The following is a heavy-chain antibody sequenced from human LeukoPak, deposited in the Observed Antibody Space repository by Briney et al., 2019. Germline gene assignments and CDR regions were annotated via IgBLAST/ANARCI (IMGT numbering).Heavy chain of an antibody. Sequence: PGGSLRLSCAASGFIFSNYVMSWVPHAPRKGLEWVSGISISGGSTFYADSVRGRFTISRDNSKNTLYLQMSSLRADDTAVYYCVRADLVFRSFYSDSSGYSVPRYFDFWGQGNLVTVSS. V-gene: IGHV3-23*01. D-gene: IGHD3-22*01. CDR1: GFIFSNYV. CDR2: ISISGGST. J-gene: IGHJ4*02. CDR3: VRADLVFRSFYSDSSGYSVPRYFDF.